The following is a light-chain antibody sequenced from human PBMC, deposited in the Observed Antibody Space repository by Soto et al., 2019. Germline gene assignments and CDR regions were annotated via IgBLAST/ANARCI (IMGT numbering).Light chain of an antibody. CDR2: GAS. CDR1: QSVSDTY. J-gene: IGKJ1*01. V-gene: IGKV3-20*01. CDR3: QFGTLVWT. Sequence: EIVLTQSPGTLSLSPGERATLSCRASQSVSDTYLAWYQQKPGQPPRLLIYGASNRATGIPDRFSGSGSGTDFPLTVSRLEPDDFAVYYCQFGTLVWTFGQGTKVEIK.